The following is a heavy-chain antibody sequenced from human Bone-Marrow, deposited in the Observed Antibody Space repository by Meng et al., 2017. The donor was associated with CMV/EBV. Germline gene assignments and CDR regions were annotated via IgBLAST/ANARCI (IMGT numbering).Heavy chain of an antibody. CDR1: GYTFTNYG. CDR2: IIGYNGNT. Sequence: ASVKVSCKASGYTFTNYGISWVRQAPGQGLEWMGWIIGYNGNTNYAEKFQGRVTMTTDTSTTTAYMELRSLRSDDTAVYYCARDQYCSITSCLNWFDPWGQGTQVTVSS. V-gene: IGHV1-18*01. D-gene: IGHD2-2*01. J-gene: IGHJ5*02. CDR3: ARDQYCSITSCLNWFDP.